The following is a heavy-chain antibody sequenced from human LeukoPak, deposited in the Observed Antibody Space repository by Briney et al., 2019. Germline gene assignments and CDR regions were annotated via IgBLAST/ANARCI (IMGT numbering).Heavy chain of an antibody. CDR1: GYTFTNYG. V-gene: IGHV1-18*01. CDR2: INTYNGNT. J-gene: IGHJ4*02. CDR3: ATDTFDCSSTSCYSPPTC. Sequence: GASVKVSCKASGYTFTNYGISWVRQAPGQGLEWMGWINTYNGNTNYAQKFQGRVTMTTDTSTSTAYMELRSLRSDDTAVYYCATDTFDCSSTSCYSPPTCWGQGTLVTVSS. D-gene: IGHD2-2*01.